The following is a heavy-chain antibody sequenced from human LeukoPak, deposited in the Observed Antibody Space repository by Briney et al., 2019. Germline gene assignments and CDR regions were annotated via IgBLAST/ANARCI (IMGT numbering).Heavy chain of an antibody. Sequence: PSQTLSLTCTVSGGSISSGGYYWSWIRPHPGKGLEWIGYIYCSGSTYYNPSLKSRITISVNTSKNQFSLKLSSVTAADTAVYYCASLIAARRRGPSVFDYWGQGTLVTVSS. CDR3: ASLIAARRRGPSVFDY. CDR2: IYCSGST. CDR1: GGSISSGGYY. J-gene: IGHJ4*02. D-gene: IGHD6-6*01. V-gene: IGHV4-31*03.